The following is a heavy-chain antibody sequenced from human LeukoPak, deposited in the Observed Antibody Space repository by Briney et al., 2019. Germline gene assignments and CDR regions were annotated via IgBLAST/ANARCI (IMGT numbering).Heavy chain of an antibody. CDR3: AKDNWVEWYYDFWSGYSEDY. J-gene: IGHJ4*02. CDR1: GLTFSSYA. CDR2: ISGSGGST. D-gene: IGHD3-3*01. Sequence: PGGSLRLSCAASGLTFSSYAMSWVRQAPGKGLEWVSAISGSGGSTYYADSVKGRFTISRDNSKNTLYLQMNSLRAEDTAVYYCAKDNWVEWYYDFWSGYSEDYWGQGTLVTVSS. V-gene: IGHV3-23*01.